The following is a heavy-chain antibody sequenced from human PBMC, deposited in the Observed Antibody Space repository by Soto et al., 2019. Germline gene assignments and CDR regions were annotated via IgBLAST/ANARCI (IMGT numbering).Heavy chain of an antibody. CDR1: GYKFISHS. Sequence: ASLKVSCKSSGYKFISHSITWVRQAPGQGLEWMGRISAYNGNTNYAQKLQGRVTMTTDTSTNTAYMELRSLRSDDTAVYYCARGAFCGGAPGCRDMDVWGQGTTVTVSS. CDR3: ARGAFCGGAPGCRDMDV. V-gene: IGHV1-18*01. CDR2: ISAYNGNT. J-gene: IGHJ6*02. D-gene: IGHD2-21*01.